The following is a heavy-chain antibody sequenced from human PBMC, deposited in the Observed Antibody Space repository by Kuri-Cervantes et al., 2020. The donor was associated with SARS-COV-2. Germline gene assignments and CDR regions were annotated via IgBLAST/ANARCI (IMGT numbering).Heavy chain of an antibody. CDR2: IYSGGST. D-gene: IGHD5-18*01. V-gene: IGHV3-53*01. Sequence: GGSLRLSCAASGFTVSSNYMSWVRRAPGKGLEWASVIYSGGSTYYADSVKGRFTISRDNSKNTLYLQMNSLRAEDTAVYYCAKERTSGYSYGWNYYYYGMDVWGQGTTVTVSS. J-gene: IGHJ6*02. CDR3: AKERTSGYSYGWNYYYYGMDV. CDR1: GFTVSSNY.